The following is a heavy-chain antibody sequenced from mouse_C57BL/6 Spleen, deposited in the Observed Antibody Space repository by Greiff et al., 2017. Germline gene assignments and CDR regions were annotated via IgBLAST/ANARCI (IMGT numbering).Heavy chain of an antibody. CDR2: ISSGGDYI. CDR1: GFTFSSYA. D-gene: IGHD4-1*01. CDR3: TRVAGTFYFDY. J-gene: IGHJ2*01. V-gene: IGHV5-9-1*02. Sequence: EVMLVESGEGLVKPGGSLKLSCAASGFTFSSYAMSWVRQTPEKRLEWVAYISSGGDYIYYADTVKGRFTISRDNARNTLYLQMSSLKSEDTAMYYCTRVAGTFYFDYWGQGTTLTVSS.